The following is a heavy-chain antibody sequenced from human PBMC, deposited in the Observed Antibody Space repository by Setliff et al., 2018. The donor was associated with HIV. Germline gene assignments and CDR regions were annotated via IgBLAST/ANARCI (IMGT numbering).Heavy chain of an antibody. V-gene: IGHV3-15*01. CDR2: IKSKTDGGTA. Sequence: GGSLRLSCAASGFTFKDVWMAWVRQAPGKGLEWVGRIKSKTDGGTADYITAVQGRSTISRDDSQNRLFLEMNGLKTEDTGVYYCTAELRRNGAWHGGDYWGQGSLVTVS. J-gene: IGHJ4*02. D-gene: IGHD2-8*01. CDR1: GFTFKDVW. CDR3: TAELRRNGAWHGGDY.